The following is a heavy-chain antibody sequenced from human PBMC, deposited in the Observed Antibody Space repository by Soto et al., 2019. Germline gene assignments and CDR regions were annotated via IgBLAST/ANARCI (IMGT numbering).Heavy chain of an antibody. CDR2: IKEDGSEK. Sequence: EVQLVESGGDLVRPGGSLRLSVADSRFTLSGSGMYWVRQAPGKGLEWVANIKEDGSEKNYVDSVRGRFTISRDNAKNSLYLQMNSLRAEDTAVYYCARGARIWGQGTMVTVSP. V-gene: IGHV3-7*01. CDR3: ARGARI. CDR1: RFTLSGSG. J-gene: IGHJ3*02.